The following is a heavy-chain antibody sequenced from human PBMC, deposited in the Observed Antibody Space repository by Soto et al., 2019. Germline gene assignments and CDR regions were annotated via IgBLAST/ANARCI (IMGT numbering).Heavy chain of an antibody. CDR2: IYYSGST. J-gene: IGHJ6*02. V-gene: IGHV4-31*03. CDR3: ARLSTTVTTMATAYYYYYYGMDV. Sequence: SETLSLTCTVSGGSISSGGYYWSWIRQHPGKGLEWIGYIYYSGSTYYNPSLKSRVTISVDTSKNRFSLKLSSVTAADMAVYYCARLSTTVTTMATAYYYYYYGMDVWGQGTTVTVSS. D-gene: IGHD4-4*01. CDR1: GGSISSGGYY.